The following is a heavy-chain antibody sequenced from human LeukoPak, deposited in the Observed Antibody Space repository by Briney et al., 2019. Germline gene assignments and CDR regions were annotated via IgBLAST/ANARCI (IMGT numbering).Heavy chain of an antibody. CDR1: GYTFTSYD. J-gene: IGHJ4*02. D-gene: IGHD3-3*01. Sequence: ASVKVSRKASGYTFTSYDINWVRQATGQGLEWMGWMNPNSGNTGYAQKFQGRVTMTRNTSISTAYMELSSLRSEDTAVYYCARVERITIFGVVSYFFDYWGQGTLVTVSS. CDR2: MNPNSGNT. V-gene: IGHV1-8*01. CDR3: ARVERITIFGVVSYFFDY.